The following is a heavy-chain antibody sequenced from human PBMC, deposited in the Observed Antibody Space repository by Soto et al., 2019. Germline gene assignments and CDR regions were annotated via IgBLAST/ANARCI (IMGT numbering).Heavy chain of an antibody. D-gene: IGHD3-22*01. CDR2: IYHSGST. Sequence: QVQLQESGPGLVKPSGTLSLTCAVSGGSISSSNWWSWVRQPPGKGLEWIGEIYHSGSTNYNPSLKSRVTISVDKAKNQFSLKMSSVTAADTAVYYCARDLAYYYDSSVYYSDAFDIWGQGTMVTVSS. CDR3: ARDLAYYYDSSVYYSDAFDI. V-gene: IGHV4-4*02. J-gene: IGHJ3*02. CDR1: GGSISSSNW.